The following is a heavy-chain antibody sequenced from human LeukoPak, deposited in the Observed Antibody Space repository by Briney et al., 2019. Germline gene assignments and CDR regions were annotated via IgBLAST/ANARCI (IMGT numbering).Heavy chain of an antibody. D-gene: IGHD3-3*01. J-gene: IGHJ5*02. Sequence: PGGSLRLSCTASGFTFSSYAMSWVRQAPEKGLEWVSAISGSGRSTYYADSVKGRFTISRDNSKNTLYLQMNSLRAEDTAVYYCAKDLITIFNWFDPWGQGTLVTVSS. CDR1: GFTFSSYA. V-gene: IGHV3-23*01. CDR3: AKDLITIFNWFDP. CDR2: ISGSGRST.